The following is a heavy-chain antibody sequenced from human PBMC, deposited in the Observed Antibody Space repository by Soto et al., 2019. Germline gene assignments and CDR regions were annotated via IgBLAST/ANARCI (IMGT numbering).Heavy chain of an antibody. D-gene: IGHD3-22*01. CDR3: ARALLSHSYDSGGYDSYFHAMDV. CDR2: IIPISETA. Sequence: SVKVSCKASGGTFSSLDINWVRQAPGQGLEWMGGIIPISETANYAQIFQGRVSIVADISTSTAYMELSRLRSEDTAVYYCARALLSHSYDSGGYDSYFHAMDVWGQGTPVTVSS. J-gene: IGHJ6*02. V-gene: IGHV1-69*06. CDR1: GGTFSSLD.